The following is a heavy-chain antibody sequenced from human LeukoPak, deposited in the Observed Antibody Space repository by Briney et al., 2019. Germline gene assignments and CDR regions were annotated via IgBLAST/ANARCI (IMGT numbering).Heavy chain of an antibody. CDR2: IYYSGST. Sequence: KPSETLSLTCTVSGVSISTYYWTWLRQPPGKGLEWIGYIYYSGSTNYNPSLKSRVTISVDTSKNQFSLRLSSVTAADTAVYYCARYHTNGWFDYWGQGTLVTVSS. CDR1: GVSISTYY. J-gene: IGHJ4*02. CDR3: ARYHTNGWFDY. D-gene: IGHD6-19*01. V-gene: IGHV4-59*01.